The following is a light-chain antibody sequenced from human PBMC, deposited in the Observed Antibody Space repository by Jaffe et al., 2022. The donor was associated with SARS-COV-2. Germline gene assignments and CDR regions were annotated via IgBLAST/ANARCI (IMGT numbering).Light chain of an antibody. J-gene: IGKJ3*01. CDR3: QQYCLT. CDR2: WAS. Sequence: DIVMTQSPDSLAVSLGERATINCKSSQSVLYSSNNKNYLAWYQQKPGQPPKLLIYWASTRESGVPDRFSGSGSGTDFTLTISSLQAEDVAVYYCQQYCLTFGPGTKVDIK. V-gene: IGKV4-1*01. CDR1: QSVLYSSNNKNY.